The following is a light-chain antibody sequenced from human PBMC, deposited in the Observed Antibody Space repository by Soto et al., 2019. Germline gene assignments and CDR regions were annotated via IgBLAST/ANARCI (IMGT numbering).Light chain of an antibody. CDR2: DDS. J-gene: IGLJ3*02. CDR3: QVWDDSSDSWV. CDR1: KIGSKS. V-gene: IGLV3-21*02. Sequence: YELTQPPSVSVAPGQTARITCGGNKIGSKSVHWYHQKPGQAPALVVYDDSDRPSGIPERFSGSNSWNTATLTISRVEAGDEADFYCQVWDDSSDSWVFGGGTKLTVL.